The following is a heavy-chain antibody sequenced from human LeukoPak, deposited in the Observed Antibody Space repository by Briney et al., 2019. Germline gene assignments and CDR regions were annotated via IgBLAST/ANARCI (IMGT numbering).Heavy chain of an antibody. Sequence: PSETLSLTCTVSGGSISSSSYYWAWIRQPPGKGLEWIGSIYYSGSTYYNPSLKSRVTISVDTSKNQFSLKLSSVTAADTAVYYCARRVYGGKMHRWFDPWGQGTLVTVSS. CDR2: IYYSGST. V-gene: IGHV4-39*01. CDR1: GGSISSSSYY. CDR3: ARRVYGGKMHRWFDP. J-gene: IGHJ5*02. D-gene: IGHD4-23*01.